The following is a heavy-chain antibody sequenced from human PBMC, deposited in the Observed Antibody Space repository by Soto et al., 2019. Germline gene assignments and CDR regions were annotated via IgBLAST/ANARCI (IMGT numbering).Heavy chain of an antibody. D-gene: IGHD3-9*01. Sequence: QVQLVQSGAEVKTPGASVKISCKASGYSFSASLMQWVRQAPGQTLEWMGWINADNGDTKYPQKFQGRVAITRDTSASTAYMELRSLRSEDSAVYYCARRYPRYGIDFWGPGTLVTVSS. CDR1: GYSFSASL. CDR3: ARRYPRYGIDF. CDR2: INADNGDT. V-gene: IGHV1-3*01. J-gene: IGHJ4*02.